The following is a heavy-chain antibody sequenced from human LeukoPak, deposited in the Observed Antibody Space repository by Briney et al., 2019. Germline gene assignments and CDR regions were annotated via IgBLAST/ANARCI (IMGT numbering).Heavy chain of an antibody. D-gene: IGHD2-15*01. J-gene: IGHJ4*02. CDR2: ISGSGSDT. V-gene: IGHV3-23*01. Sequence: GGSLRLSCAASGFTFSSYAMSWVRQAPGKGLEWVSSISGSGSDTYYADSVKGRFTISRDNSENTLYLQMNSLRAEDTAVYYCAKRPRLGSWYFDYWGQGTLVTVSS. CDR1: GFTFSSYA. CDR3: AKRPRLGSWYFDY.